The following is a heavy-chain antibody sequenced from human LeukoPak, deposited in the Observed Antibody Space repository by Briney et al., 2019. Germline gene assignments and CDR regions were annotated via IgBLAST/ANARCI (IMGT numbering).Heavy chain of an antibody. CDR2: IYISGIT. D-gene: IGHD3-3*01. Sequence: KPSETLSLTCTVSGSSISSYYWSWIRQPAGKGLEWIGRIYISGITNYNPSLKSRVTMSIDTSKNQFSLKLGSVTAADTAVYYCAKYYDFWSGYYDIWGQGTMVTVSS. CDR3: AKYYDFWSGYYDI. V-gene: IGHV4-4*07. J-gene: IGHJ3*02. CDR1: GSSISSYY.